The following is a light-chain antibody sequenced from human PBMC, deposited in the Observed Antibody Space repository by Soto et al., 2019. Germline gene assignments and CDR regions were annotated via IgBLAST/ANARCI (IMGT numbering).Light chain of an antibody. Sequence: ETVLTPKHGTLAVSGGNVAIGGCRASQSVSGDLAWYQQKRGQAPRLLIYEASTRTTGLPARFSGGGSGTAFTLTLRSLQSDYSAFHFCLPYNTWPPTFGQGTKVDIK. J-gene: IGKJ1*01. V-gene: IGKV3-15*01. CDR3: LPYNTWPPT. CDR1: QSVSGD. CDR2: EAS.